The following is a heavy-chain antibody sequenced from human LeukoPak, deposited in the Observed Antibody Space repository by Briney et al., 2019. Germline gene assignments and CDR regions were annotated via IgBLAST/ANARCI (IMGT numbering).Heavy chain of an antibody. CDR3: ARAVGYYDSSGYSDY. D-gene: IGHD3-22*01. CDR1: GFTFSSYS. Sequence: PGGSLRLSCAASGFTFSSYSMNWVRQAPGKGLEWVSSISSSSSYIYYADSVKGRFTISRDNAKNSLYLQMNSLRAEDTAVYYCARAVGYYDSSGYSDYRGQGTLVTVSS. CDR2: ISSSSSYI. V-gene: IGHV3-21*01. J-gene: IGHJ4*02.